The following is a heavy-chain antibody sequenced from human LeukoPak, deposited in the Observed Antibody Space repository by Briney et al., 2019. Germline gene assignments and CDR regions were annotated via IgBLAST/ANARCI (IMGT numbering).Heavy chain of an antibody. J-gene: IGHJ1*01. CDR2: ISGSGGST. CDR3: AKDRIVVGRNAEYFQH. Sequence: GGSLRLSCAASGFTFSSYAMSWVRQAPGKGLEWVSAISGSGGSTYYADSVKGRFTISRDNSKNTLYLQMNSLRAEDTAVYYCAKDRIVVGRNAEYFQHWGQGTLVTVSS. CDR1: GFTFSSYA. D-gene: IGHD3-22*01. V-gene: IGHV3-23*01.